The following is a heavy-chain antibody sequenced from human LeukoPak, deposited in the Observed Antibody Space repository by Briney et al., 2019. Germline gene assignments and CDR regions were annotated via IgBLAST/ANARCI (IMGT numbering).Heavy chain of an antibody. CDR3: ARIIAVAGGINWFDP. V-gene: IGHV5-51*01. CDR1: GYGFTSYW. Sequence: GASLQISSKGSGYGFTSYWIGWWRRMPAKDLEWMGIINPGDSDTRYGPSFQGQVTISADKSISTAYLQWSSLKASDTAMYYCARIIAVAGGINWFDPWGQGTLVTVSS. D-gene: IGHD6-19*01. CDR2: INPGDSDT. J-gene: IGHJ5*02.